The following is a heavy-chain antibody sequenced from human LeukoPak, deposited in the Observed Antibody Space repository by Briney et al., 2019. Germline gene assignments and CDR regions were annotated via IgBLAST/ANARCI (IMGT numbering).Heavy chain of an antibody. V-gene: IGHV1-46*01. CDR1: GYTFTSYG. J-gene: IGHJ4*02. CDR3: ARDLGYCSSTSCYDFDY. D-gene: IGHD2-2*01. Sequence: ASVKVSCKASGYTFTSYGISWVRQAPGQGLEWMGIINPSGGSTSYAQKFQGRVTMTRDTSTSTVYMELRSLRSDDTAVYYCARDLGYCSSTSCYDFDYWGQGTLVTVSS. CDR2: INPSGGST.